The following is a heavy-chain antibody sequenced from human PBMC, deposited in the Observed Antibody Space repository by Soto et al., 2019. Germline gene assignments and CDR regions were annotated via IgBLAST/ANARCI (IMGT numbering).Heavy chain of an antibody. V-gene: IGHV3-30-3*01. Sequence: QVQLVESGGGVVQPGRSLRLSCAASGFTFSSYAMHWVRQAPGKGLEWVAVISYDGSNKYYADSVKGRFTISRDNSKNTLYRQMNSLRAEDTAVYYCARGEGTTVTTSGLGGFDYWGQGTLVTVSS. CDR2: ISYDGSNK. J-gene: IGHJ4*02. CDR3: ARGEGTTVTTSGLGGFDY. D-gene: IGHD4-17*01. CDR1: GFTFSSYA.